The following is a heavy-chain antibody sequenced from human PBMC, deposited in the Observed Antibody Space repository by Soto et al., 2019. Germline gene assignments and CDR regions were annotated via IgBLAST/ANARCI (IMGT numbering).Heavy chain of an antibody. J-gene: IGHJ6*02. CDR1: GCSITNSPL. V-gene: IGHV4-4*02. CDR2: IYHNGTT. CDR3: VRLTGRSAYGLDV. D-gene: IGHD7-27*01. Sequence: SVTLSLTCAFSGCSITNSPLWSWVRQAPGKGLEWIGEIYHNGTTNYNPSLESRVTMSVDKSKNQFSLNLRSMTASDSAMYYCVRLTGRSAYGLDVWGQGTTVNVSS.